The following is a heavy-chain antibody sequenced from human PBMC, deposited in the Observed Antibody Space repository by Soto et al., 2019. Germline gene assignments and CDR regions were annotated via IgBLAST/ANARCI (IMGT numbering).Heavy chain of an antibody. D-gene: IGHD6-13*01. J-gene: IGHJ5*02. CDR1: GGSISSYY. Sequence: LSLTCTVSGGSISSYYWSWIRQPPGKGLEWIGYIYYSGSTNYNPSLKSRVTISVDTSKNQFSLRLSSVTAADTAVYYCARVIAAAGTLIDPWGQGTLVTVSS. CDR3: ARVIAAAGTLIDP. V-gene: IGHV4-59*01. CDR2: IYYSGST.